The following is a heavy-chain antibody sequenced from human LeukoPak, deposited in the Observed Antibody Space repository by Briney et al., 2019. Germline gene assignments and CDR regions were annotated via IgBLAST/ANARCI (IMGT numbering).Heavy chain of an antibody. J-gene: IGHJ5*02. D-gene: IGHD6-19*01. CDR3: ARDADSSGWYGGNWFDP. Sequence: GASVKVSCKASGYTFTGYYMHWVRQAPGQGLEWMGWINPNSGGTNYAQKFQGRVTMTRDTSISTAYMELSRLRSDDTAVYYCARDADSSGWYGGNWFDPWGQRTLVTDSS. CDR1: GYTFTGYY. V-gene: IGHV1-2*02. CDR2: INPNSGGT.